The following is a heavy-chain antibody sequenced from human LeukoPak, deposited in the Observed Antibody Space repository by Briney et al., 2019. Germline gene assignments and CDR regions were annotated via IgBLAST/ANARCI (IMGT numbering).Heavy chain of an antibody. CDR3: ARLVWIPYYYGMDV. CDR2: ISSSSSYI. D-gene: IGHD5-18*01. J-gene: IGHJ6*02. Sequence: PGGSLRLSCAASGFTFSSYSMNWVRQAPGKGLEWVSSISSSSSYIYYADSVKGRFTISRDKAKNSLYLQMNSLRAEDTAVYYCARLVWIPYYYGMDVWGQGTTVTVSS. CDR1: GFTFSSYS. V-gene: IGHV3-21*01.